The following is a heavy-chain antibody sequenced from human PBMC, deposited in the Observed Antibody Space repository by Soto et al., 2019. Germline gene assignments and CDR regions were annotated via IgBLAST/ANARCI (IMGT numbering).Heavy chain of an antibody. CDR2: FIPIFRTL. V-gene: IGHV1-69*01. J-gene: IGHJ3*01. Sequence: QVQLIQSEAEVKKPGSSVRVSCTASGGIFGSHGFSWVRQAPGQRLEWVGGFIPIFRTLTYTEKFQARVRIAADQSTNTVSLDLRSLTSEDTAVYYCVRDRRIYYSDPHDEFVASDYEVWGQGTMVSVSS. CDR1: GGIFGSHG. CDR3: VRDRRIYYSDPHDEFVASDYEV. D-gene: IGHD3-22*01.